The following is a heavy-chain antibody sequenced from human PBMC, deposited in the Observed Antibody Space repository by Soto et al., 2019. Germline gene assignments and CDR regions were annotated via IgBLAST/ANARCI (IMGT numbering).Heavy chain of an antibody. CDR2: FDPEDGET. CDR1: GYTLTELS. V-gene: IGHV1-24*01. CDR3: ATLRFLEWFHPGYYGMDV. Sequence: ASVKVSCKVSGYTLTELSMHWVRQAPGKGLEWMGGFDPEDGETIYAQKFQGRVTMTEDTSTDTAYMELSSLRSEDTAVYYCATLRFLEWFHPGYYGMDVWGQGTTVTVSS. J-gene: IGHJ6*02. D-gene: IGHD3-3*01.